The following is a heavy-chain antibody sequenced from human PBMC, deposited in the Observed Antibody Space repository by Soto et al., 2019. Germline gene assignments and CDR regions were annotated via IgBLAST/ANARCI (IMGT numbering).Heavy chain of an antibody. D-gene: IGHD6-13*01. Sequence: SETLSVTCTVSGESISSCSWSWYKQPPEKGLEWIGYIYYSGSTNYNPSLKSRVTISVDTSKNQFSLKLNSVTAADTAVYYCARLKAAASSWFDPWGQGTLVTVSS. CDR1: GESISSCS. J-gene: IGHJ5*02. CDR3: ARLKAAASSWFDP. V-gene: IGHV4-59*08. CDR2: IYYSGST.